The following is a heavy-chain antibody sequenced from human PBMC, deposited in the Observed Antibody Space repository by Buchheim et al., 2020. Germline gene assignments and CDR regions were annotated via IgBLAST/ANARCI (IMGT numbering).Heavy chain of an antibody. CDR2: IYYSSGST. D-gene: IGHD3-10*01. CDR1: GGSITSDSHY. V-gene: IGHV4-39*01. J-gene: IGHJ4*02. CDR3: GSTLRGWFGVGDY. Sequence: QLQLQESGPRLVKPSETLSLTCTVSGGSITSDSHYWGWIRQPPGKGLEWIASIYYSSGSTYYNLSLQSRVTISVDTSKNQFSLKLTSLTAADTAVYYCGSTLRGWFGVGDYWGQGAL.